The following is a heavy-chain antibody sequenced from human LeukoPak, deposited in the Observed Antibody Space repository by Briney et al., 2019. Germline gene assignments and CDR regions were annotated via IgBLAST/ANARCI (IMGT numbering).Heavy chain of an antibody. Sequence: SETLSLTRTVSGGSNSSYYWSWIRQPPGKGLEWIGYIYYSGSTNYTPSLKSRVTISVDTSKNQFSLKLSSVTAADTAVYYCARLGYGDYGAFDYWGQGTLVTVSS. J-gene: IGHJ4*02. D-gene: IGHD4-17*01. CDR1: GGSNSSYY. CDR2: IYYSGST. CDR3: ARLGYGDYGAFDY. V-gene: IGHV4-59*08.